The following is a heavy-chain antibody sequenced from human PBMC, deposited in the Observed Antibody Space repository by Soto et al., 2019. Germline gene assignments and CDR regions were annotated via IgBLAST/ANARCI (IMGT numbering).Heavy chain of an antibody. D-gene: IGHD6-19*01. V-gene: IGHV3-23*01. CDR1: GFTFSSYA. Sequence: GGSLRLSCATSGFTFSSYAMTWVRQAPGKGLEWVAAVSSSGGSTSHADSVKGRFTISRDNSKNTPYLQMNSLRAEDTAVYYCAKRISVNWFDPWGQGTLVTVSS. CDR2: VSSSGGST. CDR3: AKRISVNWFDP. J-gene: IGHJ5*02.